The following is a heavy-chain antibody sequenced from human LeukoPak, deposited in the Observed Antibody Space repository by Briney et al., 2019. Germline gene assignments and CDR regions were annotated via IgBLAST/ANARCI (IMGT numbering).Heavy chain of an antibody. CDR2: ISSSGDRT. CDR1: GLTFSTYA. J-gene: IGHJ4*02. D-gene: IGHD3-22*01. Sequence: GGSLRLSCAASGLTFSTYAMSWVRQAPGKGLEWVSSISSSGDRTFYADSVKDRFSISRDNSENTLYLQMSRLRAEDTAVYYCGKDRPNYHESNGHYCRPNADYWGQGTLVTVSS. CDR3: GKDRPNYHESNGHYCRPNADY. V-gene: IGHV3-23*01.